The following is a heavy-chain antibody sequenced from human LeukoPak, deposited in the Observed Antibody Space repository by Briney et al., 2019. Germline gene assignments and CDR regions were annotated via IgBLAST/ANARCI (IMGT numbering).Heavy chain of an antibody. CDR3: TRVQGDYYYGTNWFDP. J-gene: IGHJ5*02. Sequence: GGSLRLSCAASGFTFSDYSMNWVRQAPGKGLEWVGFIRSKAYGGTTEYAASVKGRFTISRDDSKSIAYLQMNSLKTEDTAVYYCTRVQGDYYYGTNWFDPWGQGTLVTVSS. V-gene: IGHV3-49*04. CDR2: IRSKAYGGTT. D-gene: IGHD3-10*01. CDR1: GFTFSDYS.